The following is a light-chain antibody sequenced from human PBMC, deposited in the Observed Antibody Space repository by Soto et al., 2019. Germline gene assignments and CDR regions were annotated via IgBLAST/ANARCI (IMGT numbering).Light chain of an antibody. V-gene: IGLV2-14*01. CDR3: SSKRSSSTLGV. Sequence: QSALTQPASVSGSPGQSITISCTGTSSDVGGYDYVSWYQQHPGKAPKLIIYEVTNRPSGVSNRFSGSKSGNTAFLTISGLQPEDEAAYYCSSKRSSSTLGVFGGGTKVTVL. CDR2: EVT. J-gene: IGLJ3*02. CDR1: SSDVGGYDY.